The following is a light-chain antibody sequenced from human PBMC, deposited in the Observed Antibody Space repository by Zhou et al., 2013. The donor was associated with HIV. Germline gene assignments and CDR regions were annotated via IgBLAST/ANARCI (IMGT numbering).Light chain of an antibody. Sequence: DIQMTQSPSTLSASVGDRVTITCRASQHISDSLAWYQQKPGKAPKLLIYKASSLDTGVPSRFSGSGSGTEFTLTISGLQPDDFAIYHCHQYNSYPWTFGQGTKVQIK. CDR2: KAS. J-gene: IGKJ1*01. CDR3: HQYNSYPWT. CDR1: QHISDS. V-gene: IGKV1-5*03.